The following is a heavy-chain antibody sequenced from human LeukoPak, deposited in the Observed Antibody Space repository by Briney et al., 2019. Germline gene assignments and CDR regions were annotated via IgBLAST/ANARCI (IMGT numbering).Heavy chain of an antibody. CDR1: GFTFSSYT. CDR2: ISSSSSHI. Sequence: GGSLRLSCAASGFTFSSYTMNWVRQAPGKGLEWVSCISSSSSHIYYAGSVKGRFTISRDNAKNSLYLQMNSLRAEDTAVYYCARDKEADYGSGGYNYWGQGTLVTVSS. CDR3: ARDKEADYGSGGYNY. D-gene: IGHD3-10*01. J-gene: IGHJ4*02. V-gene: IGHV3-21*01.